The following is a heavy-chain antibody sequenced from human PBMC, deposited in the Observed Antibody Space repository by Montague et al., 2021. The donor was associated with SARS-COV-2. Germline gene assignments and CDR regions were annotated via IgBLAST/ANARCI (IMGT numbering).Heavy chain of an antibody. Sequence: SLRLSCAASGFTFSTYAVHWVRQAPGKGLEWVAIMSYDGNFEQYADSVXGRFTISRDSSKDTLHLQMNSLTAEDTAVYYCAVQPRDSSAWHPFDYWGQGTLVTVSS. V-gene: IGHV3-33*01. J-gene: IGHJ4*02. CDR2: MSYDGNFE. CDR1: GFTFSTYA. D-gene: IGHD6-19*01. CDR3: AVQPRDSSAWHPFDY.